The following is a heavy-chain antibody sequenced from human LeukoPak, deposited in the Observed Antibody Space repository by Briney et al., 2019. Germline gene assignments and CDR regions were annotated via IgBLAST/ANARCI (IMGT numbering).Heavy chain of an antibody. Sequence: PSETLSLTCTVSGGSLSDAAYYWSWIRQHPGEGLKWIGYIYYSGSTNYNPSLKSRVTISVDTSKNQFSLKLSSVTAADTAVYYCAREITVVRGVMTFDPWGQGTLVTVSS. V-gene: IGHV4-61*08. J-gene: IGHJ5*02. CDR2: IYYSGST. CDR1: GGSLSDAAYY. D-gene: IGHD3-10*01. CDR3: AREITVVRGVMTFDP.